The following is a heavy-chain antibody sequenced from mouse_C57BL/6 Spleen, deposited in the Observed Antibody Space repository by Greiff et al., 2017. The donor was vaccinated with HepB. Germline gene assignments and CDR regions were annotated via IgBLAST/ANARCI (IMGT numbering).Heavy chain of an antibody. D-gene: IGHD2-1*01. CDR3: VRNGNYEGDYAMDY. J-gene: IGHJ4*01. CDR2: IRSKSNNYAT. Sequence: EVKLVESGGGLVQPKGSLKLSCAASGFSFNTYAMNWVRQAPGKGLEWVARIRSKSNNYATYYADSVKDRFTISRDDSESMLYLQMNNLKTEDTAMYYCVRNGNYEGDYAMDYWGQGTSVTVSS. V-gene: IGHV10-1*01. CDR1: GFSFNTYA.